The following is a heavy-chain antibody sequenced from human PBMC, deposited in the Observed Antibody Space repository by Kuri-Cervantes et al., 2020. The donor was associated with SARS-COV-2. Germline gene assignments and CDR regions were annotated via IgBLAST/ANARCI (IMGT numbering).Heavy chain of an antibody. CDR2: ISSTSSYI. V-gene: IGHV3-21*01. Sequence: GGSLRLSCAASGLSFNNAWMNWVRQAPGKGLEWVSSISSTSSYIYYADSVKGRFTISRDNAKNSLYLQMNSLRAEDTAVYYCAKTSGYNYYFAYWGQGSLVTVSS. D-gene: IGHD5-24*01. CDR1: GLSFNNAW. CDR3: AKTSGYNYYFAY. J-gene: IGHJ4*02.